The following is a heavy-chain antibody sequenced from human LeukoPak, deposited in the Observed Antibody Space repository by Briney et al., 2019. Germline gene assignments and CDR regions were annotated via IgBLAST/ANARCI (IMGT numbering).Heavy chain of an antibody. CDR1: GGTFSSYA. J-gene: IGHJ4*02. Sequence: GSSVKVSCKASGGTFSSYAISWVRQAPGQGLEWMGRIIPIFGTANYAQKFQGRVTITTDESTSTAYMELSSLRSEYTAVYYCARDTWDCSGGSCYYLVDYWGQGTLVTVSS. CDR2: IIPIFGTA. V-gene: IGHV1-69*05. D-gene: IGHD2-15*01. CDR3: ARDTWDCSGGSCYYLVDY.